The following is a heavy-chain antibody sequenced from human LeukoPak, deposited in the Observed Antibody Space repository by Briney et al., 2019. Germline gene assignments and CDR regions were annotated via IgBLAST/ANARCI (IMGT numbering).Heavy chain of an antibody. V-gene: IGHV1-69*13. CDR3: ARDPLDGSSWYGGYFDY. CDR2: IIPIFGTP. CDR1: GGTFSSYA. D-gene: IGHD6-13*01. Sequence: SVKVSCKASGGTFSSYAISWVRQTPGQGLEWVGGIIPIFGTPNYAQKFQGRVTITADESTSTAYMELSSLRSEDTAVYYCARDPLDGSSWYGGYFDYWGQGTLVTVSS. J-gene: IGHJ4*02.